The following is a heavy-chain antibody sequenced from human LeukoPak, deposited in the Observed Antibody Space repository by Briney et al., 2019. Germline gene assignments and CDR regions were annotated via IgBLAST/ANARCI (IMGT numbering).Heavy chain of an antibody. CDR3: ARFSSGWYRFSDY. D-gene: IGHD6-19*01. CDR2: INHSGST. V-gene: IGHV4-34*01. Sequence: SETLSLTCAVYGGSFSGYYWSWIRQPPGKGLEWIGEINHSGSTNYNPSLKSRVTISVDTSKNQFSLKLSSVTAADTAVYYCARFSSGWYRFSDYWGQGTLVTVSS. CDR1: GGSFSGYY. J-gene: IGHJ4*02.